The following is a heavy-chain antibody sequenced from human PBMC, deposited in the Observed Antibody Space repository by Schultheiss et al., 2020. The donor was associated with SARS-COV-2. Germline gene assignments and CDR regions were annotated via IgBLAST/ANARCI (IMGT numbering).Heavy chain of an antibody. CDR3: ARVRKGSSPPRPRGSYYGMDV. CDR2: IDPNSGGT. J-gene: IGHJ6*02. D-gene: IGHD6-6*01. CDR1: GYTFTAYY. Sequence: ASVKVSCEASGYTFTAYYVHWVRQAPGQGLEWMGWIDPNSGGTNYAQKFQGRVTMTEDTSTDTAYMELSSLRSEDTAVYYCARVRKGSSPPRPRGSYYGMDVWGQGTTVTVSS. V-gene: IGHV1-2*02.